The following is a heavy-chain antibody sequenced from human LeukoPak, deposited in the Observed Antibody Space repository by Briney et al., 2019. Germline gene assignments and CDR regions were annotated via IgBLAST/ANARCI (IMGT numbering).Heavy chain of an antibody. CDR1: GFTFSSYG. V-gene: IGHV3-30*02. CDR2: IRYDGSNK. J-gene: IGHJ4*02. CDR3: AKHEYFDWLSPLGY. D-gene: IGHD3-9*01. Sequence: GGSLRLSCAASGFTFSSYGMHWVRQAPGKGLEWVAFIRYDGSNKYYADSVKGRFTISRDNSKNTLYLQMNSLRAEDTAVYYCAKHEYFDWLSPLGYWGQGTLVTVSS.